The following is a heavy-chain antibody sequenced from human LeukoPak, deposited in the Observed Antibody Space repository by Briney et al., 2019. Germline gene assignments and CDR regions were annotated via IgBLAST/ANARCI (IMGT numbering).Heavy chain of an antibody. CDR2: ISSSSSYI. Sequence: GGSLRLSCAASGFTFSSYSMNWVRQAPGKGLEWVSSISSSSSYIYYADTVKGRFTISRDNSKNTLYLQVNSLRAEDTAVYYCAKGGKWDVTPFDYWGQGTLVTVSS. J-gene: IGHJ4*02. D-gene: IGHD1-26*01. CDR1: GFTFSSYS. CDR3: AKGGKWDVTPFDY. V-gene: IGHV3-21*04.